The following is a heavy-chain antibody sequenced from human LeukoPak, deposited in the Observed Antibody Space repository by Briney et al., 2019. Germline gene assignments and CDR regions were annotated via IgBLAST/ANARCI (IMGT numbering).Heavy chain of an antibody. Sequence: PGRSLRLSCAASGFTFSSYDMHWVRQAPGKGLEWVSSIGAAYDTYYPDSVKGRFTISRENAKNSLHLQMSSLTAGDTAVYYCARATAGLDYWGQGTLVTVSS. J-gene: IGHJ4*02. V-gene: IGHV3-13*01. CDR3: ARATAGLDY. CDR2: IGAAYDT. D-gene: IGHD6-19*01. CDR1: GFTFSSYD.